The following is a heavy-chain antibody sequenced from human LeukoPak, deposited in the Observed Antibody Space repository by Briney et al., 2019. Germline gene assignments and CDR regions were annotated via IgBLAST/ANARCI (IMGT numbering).Heavy chain of an antibody. V-gene: IGHV3-23*01. J-gene: IGHJ4*02. CDR3: AKRLMGTVTTYFDY. CDR2: IGAGGDNT. CDR1: GFTFSSYA. D-gene: IGHD4-17*01. Sequence: GGSLRLSCAASGFTFSSYAMSWVRQAPGKGLEWVSTIGAGGDNTYYADSVKGRFTISRDNSKNTLYLQMNTLGAEDTAVYYCAKRLMGTVTTYFDYWGQGTLVTVSS.